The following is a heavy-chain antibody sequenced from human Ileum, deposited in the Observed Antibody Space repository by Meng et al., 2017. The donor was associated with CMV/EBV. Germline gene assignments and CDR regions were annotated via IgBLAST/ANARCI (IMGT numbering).Heavy chain of an antibody. CDR3: ARDLRWVRNGGYYVDY. CDR2: ISSASSTI. CDR1: GFTFSDYY. J-gene: IGHJ4*01. Sequence: GESLKISCAASGFTFSDYYMIWVRQAPGKGLEWISYISSASSTIYYADSVKGRFTISRDNAENSLYLQMNSLRAEDTALYYCARDLRWVRNGGYYVDYWGHGKLVNGAS. D-gene: IGHD5-24*01. V-gene: IGHV3-11*01.